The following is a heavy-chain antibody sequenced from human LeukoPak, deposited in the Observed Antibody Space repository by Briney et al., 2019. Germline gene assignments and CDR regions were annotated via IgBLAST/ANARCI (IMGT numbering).Heavy chain of an antibody. V-gene: IGHV1-69*05. J-gene: IGHJ4*02. D-gene: IGHD2-8*01. CDR1: GGTCSSYA. CDR3: ARGGVVRGYPDY. CDR2: IIPIFGTA. Sequence: SVKVSCKASGGTCSSYAISWVRQAPGQGLEWMGGIIPIFGTANYAQKFQGRVTITTDESTSTAYMELSSLRSEDTAVYYCARGGVVRGYPDYWGQGTLVTVSS.